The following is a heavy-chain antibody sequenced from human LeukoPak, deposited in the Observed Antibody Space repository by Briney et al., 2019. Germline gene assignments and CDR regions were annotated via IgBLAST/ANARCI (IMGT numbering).Heavy chain of an antibody. J-gene: IGHJ3*02. CDR2: ISSGSTYI. D-gene: IGHD1-26*01. Sequence: PGGSLRLSCAASGFTFSSYSMSWVRQAPGKGLEWVSSISSGSTYIYYADSMKGRFTISRDNAKNSLYLQMNTLRAEDTAVYYWARDRIYSGIYHDTFDIWGHGTMVTVSS. CDR1: GFTFSSYS. V-gene: IGHV3-21*01. CDR3: ARDRIYSGIYHDTFDI.